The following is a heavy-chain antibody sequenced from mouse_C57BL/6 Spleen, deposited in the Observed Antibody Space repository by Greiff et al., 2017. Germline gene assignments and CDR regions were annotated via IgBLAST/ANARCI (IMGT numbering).Heavy chain of an antibody. V-gene: IGHV5-15*01. Sequence: EVMLVESGGGLVQPGGSLKLSCAASGFTFSDYGMAWVRQAPRKGPEWVAFISNLAYSIYYADTVTGRFTISRENATNTLYLEMSSLRSEDTAMYYCARRGYGSSYDYAMDYWGQGTSVTVSS. CDR2: ISNLAYSI. J-gene: IGHJ4*01. CDR1: GFTFSDYG. CDR3: ARRGYGSSYDYAMDY. D-gene: IGHD1-1*01.